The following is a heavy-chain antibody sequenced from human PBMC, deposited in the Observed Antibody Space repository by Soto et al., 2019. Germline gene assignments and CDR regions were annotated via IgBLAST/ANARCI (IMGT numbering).Heavy chain of an antibody. J-gene: IGHJ3*02. Sequence: GASVKVSCKASGGTFNSYTISWVRQAPGQGLEWMGRIIPILGIANYAQKFQGRVTITADKSTSTAYMELSSLRSEDTAVYYCARTEYGFLEAYAFDIWGQGTMVTVSS. D-gene: IGHD3-3*01. CDR1: GGTFNSYT. V-gene: IGHV1-69*02. CDR3: ARTEYGFLEAYAFDI. CDR2: IIPILGIA.